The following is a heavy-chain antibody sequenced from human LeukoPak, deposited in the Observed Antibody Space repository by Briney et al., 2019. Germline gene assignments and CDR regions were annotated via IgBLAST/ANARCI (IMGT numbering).Heavy chain of an antibody. CDR1: GGSISSYY. CDR3: ASLARGRGY. J-gene: IGHJ4*02. D-gene: IGHD5-24*01. CDR2: IYYSGST. Sequence: SETLSLTCTVSGGSISSYYWSWIRQPPGKGLEWIGHIYYSGSTNYNPSLKSRVTISVDTSKNQFSLKLSSVTAADTAVYYCASLARGRGYWGQGTLVTVSS. V-gene: IGHV4-59*01.